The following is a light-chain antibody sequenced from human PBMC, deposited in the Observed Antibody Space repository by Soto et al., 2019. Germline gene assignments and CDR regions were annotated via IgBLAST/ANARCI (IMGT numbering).Light chain of an antibody. CDR3: QQYNNWPRT. V-gene: IGKV3-15*01. Sequence: EIVLTQSPGTLSLSPGERATLSCRASQSVSSSYLAWYQQKRGQAPRLLIHGATTRATGIPARFSGSGSGTEFTLTISSLQSEDFAVYYCQQYNNWPRTFGQGTKVDIK. J-gene: IGKJ1*01. CDR1: QSVSSSY. CDR2: GAT.